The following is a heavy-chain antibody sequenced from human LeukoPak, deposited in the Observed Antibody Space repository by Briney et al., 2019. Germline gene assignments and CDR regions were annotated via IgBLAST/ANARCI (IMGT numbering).Heavy chain of an antibody. V-gene: IGHV1-69*13. D-gene: IGHD5-18*01. Sequence: SVKVSCKASGGTFSSYAISWVRQAPGQGLEWMGGIIPIFGTANYAQKFQGRVTITADESTSTAYMELSSLRSEDTAVYYCATQTRRILLHSEVDYWGQGTLVTVSS. J-gene: IGHJ4*02. CDR2: IIPIFGTA. CDR1: GGTFSSYA. CDR3: ATQTRRILLHSEVDY.